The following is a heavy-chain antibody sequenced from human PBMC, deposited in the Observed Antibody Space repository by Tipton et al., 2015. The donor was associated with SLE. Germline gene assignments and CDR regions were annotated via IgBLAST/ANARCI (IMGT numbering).Heavy chain of an antibody. CDR3: AREWEAWLVEENHYYYYYMDV. Sequence: GSLRLSCAASGFLVNDYAMTWVRQAPRKGLEWVSTIHVNGYEAYYPDSVRGRFAISRDNSLNTLYLQMNSLRAEDTAMYYCAREWEAWLVEENHYYYYYMDVWGKGTTVTVSS. J-gene: IGHJ6*03. CDR1: GFLVNDYA. D-gene: IGHD6-19*01. V-gene: IGHV3-23*01. CDR2: IHVNGYEA.